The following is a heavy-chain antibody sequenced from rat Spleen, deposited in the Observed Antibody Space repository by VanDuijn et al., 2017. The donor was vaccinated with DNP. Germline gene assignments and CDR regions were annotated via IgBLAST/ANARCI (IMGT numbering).Heavy chain of an antibody. CDR2: INKDSTTI. J-gene: IGHJ2*01. Sequence: EVKLVESGGGLVQPGRSLKLSCAASGFNFNVYWMGWVRQSPGKGLESIGIINKDSTTINYTPSLKDQFAISRDNAQNTLYLQLTKLGSEDTAIYYCTRGAGYVLDYWGQGVMVTVSS. V-gene: IGHV4-2*01. CDR3: TRGAGYVLDY. CDR1: GFNFNVYW. D-gene: IGHD2-3*01.